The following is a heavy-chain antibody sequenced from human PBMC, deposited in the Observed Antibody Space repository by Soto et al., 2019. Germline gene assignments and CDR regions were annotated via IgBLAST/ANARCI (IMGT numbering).Heavy chain of an antibody. V-gene: IGHV1-69*01. CDR2: IIPFFGTS. D-gene: IGHD1-26*01. Sequence: QVQLVQSGAEVKKPGSSVKVSCEASGGTFSSYPINWVRQAPGQVLEWMGGIIPFFGTSNYAQKFQGRVTITADDSTSTAYMDLRSLRSEDTAVYYCARVGHITNYGMAVWGQGTTVTVSS. CDR3: ARVGHITNYGMAV. J-gene: IGHJ6*02. CDR1: GGTFSSYP.